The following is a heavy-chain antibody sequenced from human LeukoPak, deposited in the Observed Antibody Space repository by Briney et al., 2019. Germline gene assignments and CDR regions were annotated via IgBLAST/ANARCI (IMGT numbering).Heavy chain of an antibody. Sequence: ASVKVSCKASGYTFTSYYMHWVRQAPGQGLGWMGIINPSGGSTSYAQKFQGRVTMTRVTSTSTVYMELSSLRSEDTAVYYCARDSRSGFDPWGQGTLVTVSS. V-gene: IGHV1-46*01. J-gene: IGHJ5*02. CDR2: INPSGGST. CDR1: GYTFTSYY. D-gene: IGHD4-17*01. CDR3: ARDSRSGFDP.